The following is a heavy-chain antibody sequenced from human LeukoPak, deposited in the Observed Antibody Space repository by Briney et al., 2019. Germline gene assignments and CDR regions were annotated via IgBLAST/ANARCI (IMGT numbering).Heavy chain of an antibody. D-gene: IGHD6-13*01. CDR1: GYSISSGYY. Sequence: SETLSLTCTVSGYSISSGYYWGWIRQPPGKGLEWIGSIYHSGSTYYNPSLKSRVTISVDTSKNQFSLKLSSVTAADTAVYYCARESSPLAAAGTHYFDYWGQGTLVTVSS. CDR2: IYHSGST. CDR3: ARESSPLAAAGTHYFDY. V-gene: IGHV4-38-2*02. J-gene: IGHJ4*02.